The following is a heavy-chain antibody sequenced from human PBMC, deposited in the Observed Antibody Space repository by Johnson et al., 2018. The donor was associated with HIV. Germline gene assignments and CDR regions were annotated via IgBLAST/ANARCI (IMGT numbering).Heavy chain of an antibody. Sequence: QVQLVESGGGVVQPGRSLRLSCAASGFTFSSYGMHWVRQAPGTGLEWVALIWYDGSTKYYADSVKGRFTISRDNAKNSLYLQMNSLRAEDTAVYYCAREALDAFDIWGQGTMVTVSS. CDR2: IWYDGSTK. CDR3: AREALDAFDI. CDR1: GFTFSSYG. V-gene: IGHV3-33*01. J-gene: IGHJ3*02.